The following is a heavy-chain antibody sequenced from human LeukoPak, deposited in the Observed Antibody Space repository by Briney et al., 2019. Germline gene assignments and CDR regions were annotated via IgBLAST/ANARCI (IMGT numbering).Heavy chain of an antibody. CDR1: GYSISSGYY. CDR3: ASFSLVGATAVAFDI. D-gene: IGHD1-26*01. V-gene: IGHV4-38-2*01. Sequence: SETLSLTCAVSGYSISSGYYWGWIRQPPGKGLEWIGSVYHSGSTYSNPSLRSRVTISVDTSKNQFSLKLSSVTAADTAVYYCASFSLVGATAVAFDIWGQGTMVTVSS. J-gene: IGHJ3*02. CDR2: VYHSGST.